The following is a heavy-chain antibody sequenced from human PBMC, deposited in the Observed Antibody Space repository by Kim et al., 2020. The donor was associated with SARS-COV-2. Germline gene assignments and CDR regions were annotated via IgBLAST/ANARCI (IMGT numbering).Heavy chain of an antibody. J-gene: IGHJ4*01. Sequence: GGSLRLSCEASGFTFSNYGMHWVRQAPGKGLEWVAVISYDGSKKYYADSVKGPFTISRDNSKNTLYLQMDSLSTEDTALYYCAKVGRVYYRSSVETYYLD. D-gene: IGHD2-8*01. CDR1: GFTFSNYG. CDR3: AKVGRVYYRSSVETYYLD. V-gene: IGHV3-30*18. CDR2: ISYDGSKK.